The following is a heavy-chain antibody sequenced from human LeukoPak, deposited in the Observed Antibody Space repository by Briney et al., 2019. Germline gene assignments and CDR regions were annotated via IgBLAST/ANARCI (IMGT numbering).Heavy chain of an antibody. CDR3: AGGYCSSTSCYGY. CDR2: INHSGSA. J-gene: IGHJ4*02. D-gene: IGHD2-2*01. V-gene: IGHV4-34*01. Sequence: SETLSLTCAVYGGSFSGYYWSWIRQPPGKGLEWIGEINHSGSANYNPSLKSRVTISVDTSKNQFSLKLSSVTAADTAVYYCAGGYCSSTSCYGYWGQGTLVTVSS. CDR1: GGSFSGYY.